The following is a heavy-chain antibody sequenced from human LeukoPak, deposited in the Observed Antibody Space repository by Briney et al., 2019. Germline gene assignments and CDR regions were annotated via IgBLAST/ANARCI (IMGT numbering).Heavy chain of an antibody. D-gene: IGHD3-10*01. Sequence: GASVKVSCKASGYTFTGYYMHWVRQAPGQGLEWMGWINPNSGGTNYAQKFQGRVTMTRDTSISTAYMELSRLRSDDTAVYYCARGGPGFRVRGVIRYYFDYWGQGTLVTVSS. J-gene: IGHJ4*02. V-gene: IGHV1-2*02. CDR2: INPNSGGT. CDR1: GYTFTGYY. CDR3: ARGGPGFRVRGVIRYYFDY.